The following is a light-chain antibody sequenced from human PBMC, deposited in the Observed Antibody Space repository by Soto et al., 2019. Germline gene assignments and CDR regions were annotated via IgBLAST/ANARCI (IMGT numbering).Light chain of an antibody. CDR1: QSIVSDF. V-gene: IGKV3-20*01. CDR3: QQYDTSPLT. J-gene: IGKJ4*01. Sequence: EIVLTQSPGTLSLSPGERATLSCRASQSIVSDFLAWYQQKPGQAPRLLISDASTRATGIPDRFSASGSGTDFPRTVSRVEPEDFAVYYCQQYDTSPLTFGGGTKVEI. CDR2: DAS.